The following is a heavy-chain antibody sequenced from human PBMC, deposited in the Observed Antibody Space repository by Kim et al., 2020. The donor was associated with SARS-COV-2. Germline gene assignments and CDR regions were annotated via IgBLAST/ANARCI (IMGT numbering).Heavy chain of an antibody. D-gene: IGHD3-10*01. CDR2: T. CDR3: ARQGYWSGLDY. V-gene: IGHV3-53*01. J-gene: IGHJ4*02. Sequence: TYNSDSVKGRFSISRDNSKNTVFLQMNSLRADDTAVYYWARQGYWSGLDYWGQGALVTVSS.